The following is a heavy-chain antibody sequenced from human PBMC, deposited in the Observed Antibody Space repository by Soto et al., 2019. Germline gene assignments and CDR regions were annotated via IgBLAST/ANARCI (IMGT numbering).Heavy chain of an antibody. CDR3: AGDSNNRQEGMDV. CDR1: GFTFSRYA. J-gene: IGHJ6*02. V-gene: IGHV3-21*01. Sequence: GSLRLSCAASGFTFSRYAINWVRQAPGKGLEWVASISIIGDYVYYADSVKGRFTISRDNAKNTVFLQMDSLTVEDTAVYFCAGDSNNRQEGMDVLGQGTTVTVSS. CDR2: ISIIGDYV. D-gene: IGHD1-1*01.